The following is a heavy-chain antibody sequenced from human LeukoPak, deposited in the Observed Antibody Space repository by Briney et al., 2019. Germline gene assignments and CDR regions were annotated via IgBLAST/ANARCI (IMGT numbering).Heavy chain of an antibody. D-gene: IGHD6-19*01. V-gene: IGHV1-69*05. J-gene: IGHJ4*02. CDR1: GGTFSSYA. CDR3: ARGPSPYAVAGIFDY. Sequence: ASVKVSCKASGGTFSSYAISWVRQAPGQGLEWMGGIIPIFGTANYAQKFQGRVTITTDESTSTAYMELSILRSEDTAVYYCARGPSPYAVAGIFDYWGQGTLVTVSS. CDR2: IIPIFGTA.